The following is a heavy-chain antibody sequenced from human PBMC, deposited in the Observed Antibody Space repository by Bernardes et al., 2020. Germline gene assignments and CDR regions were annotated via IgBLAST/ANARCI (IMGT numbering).Heavy chain of an antibody. CDR2: ISSSSSYI. J-gene: IGHJ5*02. Sequence: GGSLRLSCAGPGLTFGTASGLTFAHFDMNWVRQALGKGLEWVSSISSSSSYIYYADSVKSRFTISRDNAKNSLYLQMNSLRAEDTAVYYCARDPPLAWGQGTLVTVSS. V-gene: IGHV3-21*01. CDR3: ARDPPLA. CDR1: GLTFAHFD.